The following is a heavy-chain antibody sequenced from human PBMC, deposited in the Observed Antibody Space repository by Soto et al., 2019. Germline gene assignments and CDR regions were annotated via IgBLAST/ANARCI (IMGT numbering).Heavy chain of an antibody. CDR3: ARMGDVGNTFQH. CDR2: ISYDGSNK. Sequence: QVQLVESGGGVVQPGRSLRLSCAASAFTFSNYAMHWVRQAPGEGLEWVAVISYDGSNKYYADSVKGRFTISRDDSKSTLYLQINSLRAEDTAMYYCARMGDVGNTFQHWGQGTLVTVSS. V-gene: IGHV3-30-3*01. CDR1: AFTFSNYA. D-gene: IGHD3-16*01. J-gene: IGHJ1*01.